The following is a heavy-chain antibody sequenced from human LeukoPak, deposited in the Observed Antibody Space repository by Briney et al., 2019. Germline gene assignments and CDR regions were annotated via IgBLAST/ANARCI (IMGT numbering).Heavy chain of an antibody. Sequence: SETLSLTCTVSGGSISSYYWSWIRQPPGKGLEWIGYIYYSGSTNYNPSLKSRVTISVDTSKNQFSLKLNSVTAADTAVYYCARDRSEFAYWGQGTLVTVSS. CDR1: GGSISSYY. CDR3: ARDRSEFAY. D-gene: IGHD1-14*01. V-gene: IGHV4-59*01. CDR2: IYYSGST. J-gene: IGHJ4*02.